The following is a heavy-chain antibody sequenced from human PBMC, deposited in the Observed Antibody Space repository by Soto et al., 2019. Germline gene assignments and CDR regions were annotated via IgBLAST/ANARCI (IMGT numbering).Heavy chain of an antibody. CDR3: AKCYGDYYFDY. D-gene: IGHD4-17*01. J-gene: IGHJ4*02. CDR2: ISVSGTGT. CDR1: GFSFSSYA. Sequence: GGSLRLSCAASGFSFSSYAMSWVRQAPGKGLEWVSGISVSGTGTYYAGSVKGRFTISRDNSQNTLYLQMSSLGAEDTAVYYCAKCYGDYYFDYWGQGTLVTVSS. V-gene: IGHV3-23*01.